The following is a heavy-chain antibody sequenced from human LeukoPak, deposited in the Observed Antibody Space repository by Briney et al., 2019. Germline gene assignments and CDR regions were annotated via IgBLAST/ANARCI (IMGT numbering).Heavy chain of an antibody. CDR3: ARVQGGYSYGPLDY. D-gene: IGHD5-18*01. CDR2: INPNSGGT. V-gene: IGHV1-2*02. J-gene: IGHJ4*02. Sequence: GASVKVSCKASGYTFTGYYMHWVRQAPGQGLEWMGWINPNSGGTNYAQKFQGRVTMTRDTSISTAYMELSRLRSDDTAVYYCARVQGGYSYGPLDYWGQGTLVTVSS. CDR1: GYTFTGYY.